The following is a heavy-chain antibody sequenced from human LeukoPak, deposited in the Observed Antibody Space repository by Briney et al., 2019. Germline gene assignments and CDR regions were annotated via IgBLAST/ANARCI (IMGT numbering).Heavy chain of an antibody. V-gene: IGHV4-61*02. CDR3: ARDSLWFGEQGEIDYYYYYMDV. Sequence: PSETLSLTCTVSGGSISSGSYYWSWIRQPAGKGLEWIGRIYTRGSTNYNPSLKSRVTISVDTSKNQFSLKLSSVTAADTAVYYCARDSLWFGEQGEIDYYYYYMDVWGKGTTVTISS. D-gene: IGHD3-10*01. J-gene: IGHJ6*03. CDR1: GGSISSGSYY. CDR2: IYTRGST.